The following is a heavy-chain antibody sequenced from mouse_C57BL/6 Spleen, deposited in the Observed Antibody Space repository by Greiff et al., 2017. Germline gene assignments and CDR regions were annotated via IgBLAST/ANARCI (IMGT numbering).Heavy chain of an antibody. V-gene: IGHV5-17*01. Sequence: DVMLVESGGGLVKPGGSLKLSCAASGFTFSDYGMHWVRQAPEKGLEWVAYISSGSSTIYYADTVKGRFTISRDNAKNTLFLQMTSLRSEDTAMYYCARPGYDVAWFAYWGQGTLVTVSA. CDR3: ARPGYDVAWFAY. J-gene: IGHJ3*01. CDR1: GFTFSDYG. CDR2: ISSGSSTI. D-gene: IGHD2-2*01.